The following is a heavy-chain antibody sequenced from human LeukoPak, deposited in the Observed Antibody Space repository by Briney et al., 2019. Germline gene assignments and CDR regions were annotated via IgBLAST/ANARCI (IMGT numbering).Heavy chain of an antibody. D-gene: IGHD3-22*01. CDR1: GFTFSSYS. V-gene: IGHV3-43*02. CDR2: FSGDGGST. CDR3: AKDHYSSGYYHPTIDY. Sequence: GGYLRLSCAASGFTFSSYSMNWVRQAPGKGLEWVSLFSGDGGSTYYADSVKGRFTISRDNSKNSLYLQMNSLRTEDTALYYCAKDHYSSGYYHPTIDYWGQGTLVTVSS. J-gene: IGHJ4*02.